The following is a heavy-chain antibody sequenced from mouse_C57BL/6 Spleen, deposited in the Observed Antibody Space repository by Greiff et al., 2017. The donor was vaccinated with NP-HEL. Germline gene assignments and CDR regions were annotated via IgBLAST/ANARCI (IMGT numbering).Heavy chain of an antibody. CDR1: GFNIKNTY. V-gene: IGHV14-3*01. CDR2: IDPANGNT. Sequence: EVKLVESVAELVRPGASVKLSCTASGFNIKNTYMHWVKQRPEQGLEWIGRIDPANGNTKYAPKFQGKATITADTSSNTAYLQLSSLTSEDTAIYYCATANYEGAMDYWGQGTSVTVSS. D-gene: IGHD1-1*01. CDR3: ATANYEGAMDY. J-gene: IGHJ4*01.